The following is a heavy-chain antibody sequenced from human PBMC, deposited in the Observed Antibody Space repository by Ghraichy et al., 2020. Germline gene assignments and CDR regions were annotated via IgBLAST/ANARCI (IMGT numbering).Heavy chain of an antibody. CDR2: ISSSSSYI. CDR3: ARDQDSLPAPSYDYVWGSYRYGAPDY. Sequence: GGSLRLSCAASGFTFSSYSMNWVRQAPGKGLEWVSSISSSSSYIYYADSVKGRFTISRDNAKNSLYLQMNSLRAEDTAVYYCARDQDSLPAPSYDYVWGSYRYGAPDYWGQGTLVTVSS. J-gene: IGHJ4*02. CDR1: GFTFSSYS. V-gene: IGHV3-21*01. D-gene: IGHD3-16*02.